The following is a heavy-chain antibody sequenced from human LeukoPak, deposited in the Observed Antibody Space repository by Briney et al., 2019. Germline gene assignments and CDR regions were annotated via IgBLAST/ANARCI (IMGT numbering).Heavy chain of an antibody. CDR3: ARALMVRGVNDAFDI. J-gene: IGHJ3*02. D-gene: IGHD3-10*01. CDR2: IYYSGST. V-gene: IGHV4-59*01. Sequence: SETLSLTCTVSGGSISSYYWSWIRQPPGKGLEWIGYIYYSGSTNYNPSLKIRVTISVDTSKNQFSLKLSSVTAADTAVYYCARALMVRGVNDAFDIWGQGTMVTVSS. CDR1: GGSISSYY.